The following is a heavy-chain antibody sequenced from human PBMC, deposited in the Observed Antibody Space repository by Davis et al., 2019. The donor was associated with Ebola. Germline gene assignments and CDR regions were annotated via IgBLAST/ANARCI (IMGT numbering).Heavy chain of an antibody. CDR2: ISVRSST. J-gene: IGHJ5*02. CDR1: GFIFGTYA. D-gene: IGHD4-17*01. Sequence: GESLKISCAASGFIFGTYAMSWVRQAPGKGLEWVSSISVRSSTYHADSVKGRFTISRDNSKNTLYLQMNSLRAEDTAVYYCAKVHPPTTVTTGWYDPWCQGILVTVSS. CDR3: AKVHPPTTVTTGWYDP. V-gene: IGHV3-23*01.